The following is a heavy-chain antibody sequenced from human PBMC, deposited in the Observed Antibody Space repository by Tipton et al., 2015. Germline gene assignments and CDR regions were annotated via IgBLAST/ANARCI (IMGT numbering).Heavy chain of an antibody. CDR1: GGSVSTSNYY. V-gene: IGHV4-61*05. CDR3: VGGLSGYDPFDY. J-gene: IGHJ4*02. CDR2: ISYSGST. D-gene: IGHD5-12*01. Sequence: TLSLTCTVSGGSVSTSNYYWGWIRQSPGKGLEWIGYISYSGSTNYNPSLKSRVTISVDKSKNQFSLRLSSVTAADTAVYYCVGGLSGYDPFDYWGQGALVTVSS.